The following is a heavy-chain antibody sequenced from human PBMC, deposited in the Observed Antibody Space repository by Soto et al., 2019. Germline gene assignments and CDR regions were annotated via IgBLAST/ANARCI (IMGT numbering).Heavy chain of an antibody. CDR2: ISGTKSFT. CDR3: ARDLINKAFDI. J-gene: IGHJ3*02. D-gene: IGHD3-10*01. Sequence: PGGSLRLSCAASGFTFSDYYMSWIRQAPGKGLEIVSYISGTKSFTDYADSVKGRFTISRDNAKNSLFLQMNSLRAEDTAVYYCARDLINKAFDIWGQGTMVTVSS. CDR1: GFTFSDYY. V-gene: IGHV3-11*06.